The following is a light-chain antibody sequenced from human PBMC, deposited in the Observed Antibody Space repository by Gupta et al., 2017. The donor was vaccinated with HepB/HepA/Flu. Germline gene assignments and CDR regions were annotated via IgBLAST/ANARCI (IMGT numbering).Light chain of an antibody. CDR3: QVWESSSDHYVV. J-gene: IGLJ2*01. CDR2: DDS. Sequence: SYVLTQPPSVSVAPGKPARITCGGNNIGSKSVHWYQQKPGQAPVLVVYDDSDRPSGIPERFAGSNSGNTATLTISRVEAGDEADYYCQVWESSSDHYVVFGGGTKLTVL. CDR1: NIGSKS. V-gene: IGLV3-21*03.